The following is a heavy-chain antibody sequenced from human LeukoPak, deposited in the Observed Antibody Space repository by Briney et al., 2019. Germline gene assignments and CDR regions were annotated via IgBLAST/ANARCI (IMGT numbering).Heavy chain of an antibody. J-gene: IGHJ4*02. V-gene: IGHV4-39*01. CDR1: GGSISSSSYY. CDR3: ARQAVYYDSSGYSTVPNFFDY. CDR2: IYYSGST. Sequence: SETLSLTCTVSGGSISSSSYYWGWIRQPPGKGLEWIGSIYYSGSTYYIPSLKSRVAISVDTSKNQFSLKLSSVTAADTAVYYCARQAVYYDSSGYSTVPNFFDYWGQGTLVTVSS. D-gene: IGHD3-22*01.